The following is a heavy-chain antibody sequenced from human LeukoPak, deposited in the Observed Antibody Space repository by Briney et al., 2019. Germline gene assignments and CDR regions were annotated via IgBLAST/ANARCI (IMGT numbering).Heavy chain of an antibody. CDR3: AREFWLDP. CDR1: GFTFSSYE. V-gene: IGHV3-48*03. J-gene: IGHJ5*02. CDR2: ISSSGSTK. Sequence: PGGSLRLSCEVFGFTFSSYEMNWVRQAPGKGLEWVSYISSSGSTKHYADSVKGRFTISRDNAKNSLSLQMNSLRAEDTAVYYCAREFWLDPWGQGTLDTVSS.